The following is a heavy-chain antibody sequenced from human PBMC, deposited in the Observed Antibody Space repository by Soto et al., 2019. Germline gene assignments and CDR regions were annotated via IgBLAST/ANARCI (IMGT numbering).Heavy chain of an antibody. CDR3: ARDPVDIVATIRGDYYYGMDV. J-gene: IGHJ6*02. D-gene: IGHD5-12*01. Sequence: GGSLRLSCAASGFTFSSYAMHWVRQAPGKGLEWVAVISYDGSNKYYADSVKGRFTISRDNSKNTLYLQMNSLRAEDTAVYYCARDPVDIVATIRGDYYYGMDVWGQGTTVTVSS. V-gene: IGHV3-30-3*01. CDR2: ISYDGSNK. CDR1: GFTFSSYA.